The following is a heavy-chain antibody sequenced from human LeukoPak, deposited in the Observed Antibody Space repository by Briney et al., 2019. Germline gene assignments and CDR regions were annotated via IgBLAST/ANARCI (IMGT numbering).Heavy chain of an antibody. CDR3: ARAPEGVLLWFGESQSGWFDP. CDR2: ISAYNGNT. J-gene: IGHJ5*02. D-gene: IGHD3-10*01. V-gene: IGHV1-18*01. Sequence: ASVKVSCKASGYTFTSYGISWVRQAPGQGLEWMGWISAYNGNTNYAQKLQGRVTMTTDTSTSTAYMELRSLRSDDTAVYYCARAPEGVLLWFGESQSGWFDPWGQGTLVTVSS. CDR1: GYTFTSYG.